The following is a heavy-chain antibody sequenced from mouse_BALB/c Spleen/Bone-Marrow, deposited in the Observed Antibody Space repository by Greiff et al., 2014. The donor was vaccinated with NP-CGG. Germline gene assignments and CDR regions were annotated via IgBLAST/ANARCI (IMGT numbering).Heavy chain of an antibody. V-gene: IGHV1S56*01. CDR3: ARNTMDY. J-gene: IGHJ4*01. D-gene: IGHD5-2*01. Sequence: QVHVKQSGPELVKPGASVRISCKASGYTFTSYYIHWVKQRPGQGLEWIGWIYPGNVNTKYNEKFKGKATLTADKSSSTAYMQLSKLTSEDSAVYFCARNTMDYWGQGTSVTVSS. CDR2: IYPGNVNT. CDR1: GYTFTSYY.